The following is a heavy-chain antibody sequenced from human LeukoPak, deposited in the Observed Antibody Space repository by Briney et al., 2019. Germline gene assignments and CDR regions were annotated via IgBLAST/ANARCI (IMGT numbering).Heavy chain of an antibody. D-gene: IGHD3-10*01. CDR1: GGTFSSYA. CDR2: IIPIFGTA. V-gene: IGHV1-69*06. J-gene: IGHJ6*04. CDR3: ARDQEWFGELSDYYYGMDV. Sequence: SVKVSCKASGGTFSSYAISWVRQAPGQGLEWMGGIIPIFGTANYAQKFQGRVTITAVKSTSTAYMELSSLRSEDTAVYYCARDQEWFGELSDYYYGMDVWGKGTTVTVSS.